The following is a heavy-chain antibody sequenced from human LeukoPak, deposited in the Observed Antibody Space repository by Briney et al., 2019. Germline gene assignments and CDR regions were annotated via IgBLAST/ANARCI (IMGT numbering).Heavy chain of an antibody. CDR3: ARAVPNYYYYMDV. J-gene: IGHJ6*03. V-gene: IGHV1-2*02. Sequence: ASVKVSCKASGYTFTGYYMHWVRQAPGQGLEWMGWINPSSGGTNYAQKFQGRVTMTRDTSISTAYMELSRLRSDDTAVYYCARAVPNYYYYMDVWGKGTTVTVSS. CDR2: INPSSGGT. CDR1: GYTFTGYY.